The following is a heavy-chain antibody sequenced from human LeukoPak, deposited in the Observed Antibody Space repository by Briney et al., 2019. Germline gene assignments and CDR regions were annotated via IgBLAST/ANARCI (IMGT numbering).Heavy chain of an antibody. CDR1: GYTFTGYY. D-gene: IGHD2-2*01. Sequence: GASVKVSCKASGYTFTGYYMHWVRQAPGQGLEWMGWINPNSGGTNYAQKLQGRVTMTTDTSTSTAYMELRSLRSDDTAVYYCALGDIVVVPAATGGPISYYYYGMDVWGQGTTVTVSS. J-gene: IGHJ6*02. V-gene: IGHV1-2*02. CDR2: INPNSGGT. CDR3: ALGDIVVVPAATGGPISYYYYGMDV.